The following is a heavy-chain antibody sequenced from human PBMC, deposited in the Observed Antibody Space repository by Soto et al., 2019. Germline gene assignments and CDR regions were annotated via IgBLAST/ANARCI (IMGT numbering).Heavy chain of an antibody. CDR2: VRSNAYGGTA. Sequence: PGGSLRLSCTGSGFTFTDYAMTWFRQAPGKGLEWVGFVRSNAYGGTAEHAASVKGRFSISRDDSKSIAYLQMNSLETEGTAVYYCSRDGCSGSNCNSVRDTFDFWGQGTLVTVSS. J-gene: IGHJ3*01. CDR3: SRDGCSGSNCNSVRDTFDF. D-gene: IGHD2-15*01. V-gene: IGHV3-49*03. CDR1: GFTFTDYA.